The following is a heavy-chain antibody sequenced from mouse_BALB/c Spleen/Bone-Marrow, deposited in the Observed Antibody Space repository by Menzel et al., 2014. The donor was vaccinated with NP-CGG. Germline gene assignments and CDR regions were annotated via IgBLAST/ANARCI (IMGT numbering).Heavy chain of an antibody. CDR3: AGTWYFDV. CDR1: GYSIXSDYA. D-gene: IGHD4-1*01. J-gene: IGHJ1*01. CDR2: ISYSGST. Sequence: VQLQHPGPGLVKPSQSLSLTCTVTGYSIXSDYAWNWIRQFPGNKLEWMGYISYSGSTSYNPSLKSRISITRDTSKNQFFLQLNSVTTEDTATYYCAGTWYFDVWGAGTTVTVSS. V-gene: IGHV3-2*02.